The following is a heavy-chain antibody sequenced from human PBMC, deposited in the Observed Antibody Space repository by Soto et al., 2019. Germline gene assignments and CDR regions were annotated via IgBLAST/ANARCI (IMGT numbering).Heavy chain of an antibody. J-gene: IGHJ6*03. D-gene: IGHD6-13*01. CDR1: GGSFSGYY. CDR3: ARRQQLVRYYYYYYMDV. Sequence: SETLSLTCAVYGGSFSGYYWSWIRQPPGKGLEWIGEINHSGSTNYNPSLKSRVTISVDTSNNQFSLRLSSVTAAETAVYYCARRQQLVRYYYYYYMDVWGKGTTVTVSS. CDR2: INHSGST. V-gene: IGHV4-34*01.